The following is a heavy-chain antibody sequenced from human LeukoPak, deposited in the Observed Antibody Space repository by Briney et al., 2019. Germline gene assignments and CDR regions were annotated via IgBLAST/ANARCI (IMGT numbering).Heavy chain of an antibody. CDR1: GFTFSDYY. J-gene: IGHJ4*02. CDR2: ISSSSSTI. Sequence: GGSLRLSCAASGFTFSDYYMSWIRQAPGKGLEWVSYISSSSSTIYYADSVKGRFTISRDNAKNSLYLQMNSLGAEDTAVYYCARAFDIVVVPAAFDYWGQGTLVTVSS. CDR3: ARAFDIVVVPAAFDY. D-gene: IGHD2-2*01. V-gene: IGHV3-11*01.